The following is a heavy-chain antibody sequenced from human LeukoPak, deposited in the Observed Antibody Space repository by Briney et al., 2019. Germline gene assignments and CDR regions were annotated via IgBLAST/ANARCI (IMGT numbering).Heavy chain of an antibody. CDR3: ARDVVIMVRGVSRAPYYFDY. J-gene: IGHJ4*02. Sequence: GGSLRLSCAASGFTFTTYSMNWVRQAPGKGLEWVSYISSSGSTIYYADSVKGRFTISRDNAKNSLFLQMNSLRAEDTAVYYCARDVVIMVRGVSRAPYYFDYWGQGTLVTVSS. V-gene: IGHV3-48*04. CDR2: ISSSGSTI. D-gene: IGHD3-10*01. CDR1: GFTFTTYS.